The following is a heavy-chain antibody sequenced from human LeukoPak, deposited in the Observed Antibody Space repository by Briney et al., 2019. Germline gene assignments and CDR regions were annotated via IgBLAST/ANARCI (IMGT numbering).Heavy chain of an antibody. CDR3: AKGDSGGHFPHYYYYYFMDV. CDR2: ISGSDGST. CDR1: GFTFSSYA. Sequence: PGGSLRLSCVVSGFTFSSYAMSWVRQAPGKGLEWVSGISGSDGSTYYADSVKGRFTISRDNSKNTLYLQMNSLRAEDTAVYYCAKGDSGGHFPHYYYYYFMDVWGKGTTVTVSS. J-gene: IGHJ6*03. D-gene: IGHD3-22*01. V-gene: IGHV3-23*01.